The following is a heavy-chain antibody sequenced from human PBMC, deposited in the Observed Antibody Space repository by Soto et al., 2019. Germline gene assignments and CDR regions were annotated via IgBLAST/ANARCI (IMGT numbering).Heavy chain of an antibody. CDR3: AADPRYYYDSSGYLEFDY. D-gene: IGHD3-22*01. V-gene: IGHV1-58*01. J-gene: IGHJ4*02. Sequence: GASVKVSCKASGFTFTSSAVQWVRQARGQRLEWIGWIVVGSGNTNYAQKFQERVTITRDMSTSTAYMELSSLRSEDTAVYYCAADPRYYYDSSGYLEFDYWGQGTLVTVSS. CDR1: GFTFTSSA. CDR2: IVVGSGNT.